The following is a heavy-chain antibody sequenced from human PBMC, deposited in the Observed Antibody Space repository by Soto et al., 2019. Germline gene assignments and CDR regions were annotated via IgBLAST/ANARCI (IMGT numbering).Heavy chain of an antibody. Sequence: PGDSLKISCKGSGYSFTKYWIGWVRQMPGKGLELMGIIYPGDSDTRYSPSFQGQVTISADKSISTAYLQWSSLKASDTAMYYCARTAAAGKYYYGMDVWGQGTTVTVSS. CDR1: GYSFTKYW. D-gene: IGHD6-13*01. CDR2: IYPGDSDT. V-gene: IGHV5-51*01. CDR3: ARTAAAGKYYYGMDV. J-gene: IGHJ6*02.